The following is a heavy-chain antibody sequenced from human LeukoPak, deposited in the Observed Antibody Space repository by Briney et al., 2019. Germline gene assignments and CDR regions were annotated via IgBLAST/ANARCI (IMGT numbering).Heavy chain of an antibody. V-gene: IGHV3-74*01. CDR3: ARAVGWLLDY. CDR1: GFTLSNYW. Sequence: GGSQRLSCAVSGFTLSNYWIHWVRQAPGKGLVWVSLVSSDGATTTYADSVKGRFTISRDNVKSTVYLQMSSLRAEDTAVYYCARAVGWLLDYWGRGTQVRVSS. CDR2: VSSDGATT. D-gene: IGHD5-24*01. J-gene: IGHJ4*02.